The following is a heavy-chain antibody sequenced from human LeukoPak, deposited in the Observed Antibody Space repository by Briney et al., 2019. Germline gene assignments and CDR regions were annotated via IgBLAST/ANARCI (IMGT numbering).Heavy chain of an antibody. D-gene: IGHD3-10*01. V-gene: IGHV4-39*01. Sequence: SETLSLTCTVSGGSISSSSYYWGWIRQPPGKGLEWIVSIYYSGSTYYNPSLKSRVTISVDTSKNQFSLKLSSVTAADTAVYYCARQGSGSSFDYWGQGTLVTVSS. CDR3: ARQGSGSSFDY. CDR2: IYYSGST. J-gene: IGHJ4*02. CDR1: GGSISSSSYY.